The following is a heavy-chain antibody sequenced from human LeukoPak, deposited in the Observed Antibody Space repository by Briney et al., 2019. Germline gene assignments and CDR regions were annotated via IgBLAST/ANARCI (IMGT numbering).Heavy chain of an antibody. CDR1: GFTFSSYA. CDR3: AKGNWGSAFDI. CDR2: ISYDGSNK. J-gene: IGHJ3*02. V-gene: IGHV3-30-3*01. Sequence: GGCLRLSCAASGFTFSSYAMHWVRQAPGKGLEWVAVISYDGSNKYYADSVKGRFTISRDNSKKTLYLPMNSLRAEDMALYYCAKGNWGSAFDIWGQGTMVTVS. D-gene: IGHD7-27*01.